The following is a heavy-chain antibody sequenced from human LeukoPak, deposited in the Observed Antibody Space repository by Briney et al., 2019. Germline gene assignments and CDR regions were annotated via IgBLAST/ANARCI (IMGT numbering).Heavy chain of an antibody. Sequence: RASETLSLTCTVSGGSISSYYWSWIRQPPGKGLEWIGYIYYSGSTNYNPSLKSRVTISVDTSKNQFSLKLSSVTAADTAVYYCARVFNTIFELGAFDIWGQGTMVTVSS. V-gene: IGHV4-59*01. J-gene: IGHJ3*02. D-gene: IGHD3-3*01. CDR3: ARVFNTIFELGAFDI. CDR2: IYYSGST. CDR1: GGSISSYY.